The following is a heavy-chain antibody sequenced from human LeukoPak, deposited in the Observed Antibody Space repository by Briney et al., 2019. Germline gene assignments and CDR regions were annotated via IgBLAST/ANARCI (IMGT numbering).Heavy chain of an antibody. CDR1: GGYLSSYY. Sequence: SETLSLTCTVSGGYLSSYYWSWIRQPAGKGLEWIGRIYTSGSTNYNPSLKSRITMSVDTSKNQFSLKLSSVTAADTAVYYCARDGHYYDSSAPTFGNWFDPWGQGIQVTVSS. CDR3: ARDGHYYDSSAPTFGNWFDP. D-gene: IGHD3-22*01. J-gene: IGHJ5*02. CDR2: IYTSGST. V-gene: IGHV4-4*07.